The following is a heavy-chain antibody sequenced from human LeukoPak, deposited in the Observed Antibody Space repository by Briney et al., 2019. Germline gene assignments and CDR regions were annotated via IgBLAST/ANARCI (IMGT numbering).Heavy chain of an antibody. CDR3: ARTYSGTFDAFDI. CDR1: GFTFSSYA. V-gene: IGHV3-64*01. D-gene: IGHD1-26*01. J-gene: IGHJ3*02. Sequence: QAGGSLRLACAASGFTFSSYAMHWVRQAPGKGLEYVSAISSNGGSTYYANSVKGRFTISRDNSKNTLYLQMGSLRAEDMAVYYCARTYSGTFDAFDIWGQGTMVTVSS. CDR2: ISSNGGST.